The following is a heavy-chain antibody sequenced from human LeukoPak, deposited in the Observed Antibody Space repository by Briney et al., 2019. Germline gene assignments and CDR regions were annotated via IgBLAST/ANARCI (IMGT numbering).Heavy chain of an antibody. CDR2: IDPSDSYT. J-gene: IGHJ6*02. Sequence: GESLKISCKGSGYSFTSYWISWVRQMPGKGLEWMGRIDPSDSYTNYSPSLQGHVTISADKSISTAYLQWSSLKASDTAMYYCARGCSGGSCYSFYYYYGIDVWGQGTTVTVSS. D-gene: IGHD2-15*01. CDR3: ARGCSGGSCYSFYYYYGIDV. V-gene: IGHV5-10-1*01. CDR1: GYSFTSYW.